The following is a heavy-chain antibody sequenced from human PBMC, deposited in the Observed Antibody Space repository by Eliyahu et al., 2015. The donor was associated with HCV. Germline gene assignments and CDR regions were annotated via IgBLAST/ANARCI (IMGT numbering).Heavy chain of an antibody. CDR1: GFDFSSYG. CDR3: ARDEYSTGDYHYYGMDV. J-gene: IGHJ6*02. D-gene: IGHD6-6*01. CDR2: IWYGGNLK. V-gene: IGHV3-33*01. Sequence: QVQLVESGGGVVQPGGSLRLSCTASGFDFSSYGMHWVRQAPGKGLEWVAVIWYGGNLKYYADSVTGRFTISRDNPKNTLYLQMNGLRAEDTAVYYCARDEYSTGDYHYYGMDVWGQGTTVTVSS.